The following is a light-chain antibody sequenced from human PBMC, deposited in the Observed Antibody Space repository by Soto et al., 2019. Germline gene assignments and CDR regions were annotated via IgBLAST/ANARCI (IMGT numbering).Light chain of an antibody. J-gene: IGLJ3*02. V-gene: IGLV2-11*01. CDR2: DVN. CDR3: CSYAGSHTPWV. CDR1: SSDVGGYNY. Sequence: QSALTQPRSVSGSPGQSVTISCTGTSSDVGGYNYVSWYQQHQGKAPKLMIYDVNKWPSGVPDRFSGSKSGNTASLTISGLQAEEEADYHCCSYAGSHTPWVFGGGTKLTVL.